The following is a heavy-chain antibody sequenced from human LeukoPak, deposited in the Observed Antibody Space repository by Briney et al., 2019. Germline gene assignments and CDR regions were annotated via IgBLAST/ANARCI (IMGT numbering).Heavy chain of an antibody. CDR1: GFTFSTYS. CDR3: ARATGNYDLG. D-gene: IGHD3-3*01. J-gene: IGHJ4*02. CDR2: ISSGGTTT. Sequence: GGSLRLSCEASGFTFSTYSINGVRHAPGKGLEWISYISSGGTTTYYADSVKGRFTISRDNAKNSLLLQMNSLRAEDTAMYYCARATGNYDLGWGQGTLVTVSS. V-gene: IGHV3-48*01.